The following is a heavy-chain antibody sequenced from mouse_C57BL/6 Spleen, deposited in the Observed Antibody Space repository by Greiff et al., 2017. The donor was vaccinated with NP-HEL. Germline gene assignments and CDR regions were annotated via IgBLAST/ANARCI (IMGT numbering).Heavy chain of an antibody. CDR2: IDPSDSYT. Sequence: VQLQQPGAELVMPGASVKLSCKASGYTFTSYWMHWVKQRPGQGLEWIGEIDPSDSYTNYNQKFKGKSTLTVDKSSSTAYMQLSSLTSEDSAVYYCARRGFYYGSSYYFDYWGQGTTLTVSS. CDR1: GYTFTSYW. D-gene: IGHD1-1*01. V-gene: IGHV1-69*01. J-gene: IGHJ2*01. CDR3: ARRGFYYGSSYYFDY.